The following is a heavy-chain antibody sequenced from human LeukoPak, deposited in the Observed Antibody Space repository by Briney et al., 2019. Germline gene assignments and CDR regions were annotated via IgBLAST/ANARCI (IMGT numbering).Heavy chain of an antibody. CDR3: ARDPIGRCSGGSCPFDY. J-gene: IGHJ4*02. Sequence: ASVKVSCKASGGTFSRYAISWVRQAPGQGLEWMEGIIPIFGTANYAQKFQGRVTITTDESTSTAYMELSSLRSEDTAVYYCARDPIGRCSGGSCPFDYWGQGTLVTVSS. V-gene: IGHV1-69*05. D-gene: IGHD2-15*01. CDR2: IIPIFGTA. CDR1: GGTFSRYA.